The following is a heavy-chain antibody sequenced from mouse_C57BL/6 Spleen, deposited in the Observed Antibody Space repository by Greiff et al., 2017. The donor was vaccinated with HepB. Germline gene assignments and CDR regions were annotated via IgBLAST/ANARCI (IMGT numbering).Heavy chain of an antibody. Sequence: QVQLQQPGAELVMPGASVKLSCKASGYTFTSYWMHWVKQRPGQGLEWIGEIDPSDSYTNYNQKFKGKSTLTVDKSSSTAYMQLSSLTSEDSAVYYCARRQLGQSYYFDYGGQGTTLTVYS. V-gene: IGHV1-69*01. CDR1: GYTFTSYW. CDR3: ARRQLGQSYYFDY. J-gene: IGHJ2*01. D-gene: IGHD4-1*02. CDR2: IDPSDSYT.